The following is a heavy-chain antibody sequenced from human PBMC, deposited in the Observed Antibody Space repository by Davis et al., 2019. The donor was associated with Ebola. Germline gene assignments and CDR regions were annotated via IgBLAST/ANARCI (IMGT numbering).Heavy chain of an antibody. CDR1: GGTFSNYA. J-gene: IGHJ4*02. Sequence: SVKVSCKASGGTFSNYAISWVRPAPGQGLDWMGGIIPVFGRPKYAQKFQGRVTITADESTSTAYMELSSLRFEDTAMYYCARDRYSDGSGHFFEQSHWGQGTLVTVSS. CDR2: IIPVFGRP. D-gene: IGHD3-22*01. V-gene: IGHV1-69*13. CDR3: ARDRYSDGSGHFFEQSH.